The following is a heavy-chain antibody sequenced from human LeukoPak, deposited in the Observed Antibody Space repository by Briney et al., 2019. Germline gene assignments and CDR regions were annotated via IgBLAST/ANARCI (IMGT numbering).Heavy chain of an antibody. CDR2: IHASGSS. J-gene: IGHJ4*02. CDR1: GGSISSGSYY. Sequence: PSETLSLTCTVSGGSISSGSYYWSWIRQPAGKGLEWIGRIHASGSSNYNPSLKSRVTMSVDTSKNQFSLKLTSVTAADTAVYYCARDGLYSYGYSYFDYWGQGTLVTVSS. CDR3: ARDGLYSYGYSYFDY. D-gene: IGHD5-18*01. V-gene: IGHV4-61*02.